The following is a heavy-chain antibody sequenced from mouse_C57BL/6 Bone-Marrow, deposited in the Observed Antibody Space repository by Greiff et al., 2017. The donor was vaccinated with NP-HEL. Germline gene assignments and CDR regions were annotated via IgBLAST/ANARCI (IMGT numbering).Heavy chain of an antibody. Sequence: LVESGAELVRPGASVTLSCKASGYTFTDYEMHWVKQTPVHGLEWIGAIDPETGGTAYNQKFKGKAILTADKSSSTAYMELRSLTSEDSAVYYCTRLDVGDGYWGQGTTLTGSS. CDR3: TRLDVGDGY. CDR1: GYTFTDYE. J-gene: IGHJ2*01. CDR2: IDPETGGT. D-gene: IGHD2-3*01. V-gene: IGHV1-15*01.